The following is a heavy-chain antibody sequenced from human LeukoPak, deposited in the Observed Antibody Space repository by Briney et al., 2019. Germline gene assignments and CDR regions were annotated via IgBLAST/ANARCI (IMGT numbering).Heavy chain of an antibody. CDR3: AYPGARGYSAVY. Sequence: SVKASCKASGYTFTGYYIHWVRQAPGQGLEWMGWINPNIGGTNYAQTFQGRVTMTRDTPISTAYRELSRLRSAETAVSYCAYPGARGYSAVYWGQGTLVTVSS. CDR1: GYTFTGYY. CDR2: INPNIGGT. J-gene: IGHJ4*02. D-gene: IGHD5-12*01. V-gene: IGHV1-2*02.